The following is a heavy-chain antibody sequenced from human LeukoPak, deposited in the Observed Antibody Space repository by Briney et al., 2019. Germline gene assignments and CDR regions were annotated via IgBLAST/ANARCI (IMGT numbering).Heavy chain of an antibody. Sequence: SETLSLTCTVSGGSVTRGAYSWTWIRQPVGKGLEWIGRIYTSGDTNYNPSLKSRVTISVDTSKNQFSLKLSSVTAADTAVYYCARHGRGIVVVPAAINWFDPWGQGTLVTVSS. D-gene: IGHD2-2*01. J-gene: IGHJ5*02. V-gene: IGHV4-61*02. CDR3: ARHGRGIVVVPAAINWFDP. CDR1: GGSVTRGAYS. CDR2: IYTSGDT.